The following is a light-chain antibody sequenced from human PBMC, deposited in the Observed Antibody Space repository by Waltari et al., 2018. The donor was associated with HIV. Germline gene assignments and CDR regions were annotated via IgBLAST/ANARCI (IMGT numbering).Light chain of an antibody. V-gene: IGLV3-25*03. J-gene: IGLJ2*01. CDR3: ESADSTGSYYV. CDR2: AGT. Sequence: SYELTQPPSMSVSPGQTATLTCSGDALAKQHSYWYQQKACQSPVLVIFAGTEMPSGVPERFSGTRSETTVTLTITGVQAGDEADYYCESADSTGSYYVFGRGTRLTVL. CDR1: ALAKQH.